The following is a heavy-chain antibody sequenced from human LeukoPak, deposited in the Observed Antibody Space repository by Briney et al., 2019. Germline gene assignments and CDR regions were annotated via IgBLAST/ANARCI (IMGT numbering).Heavy chain of an antibody. CDR2: IYYSGST. V-gene: IGHV4-59*12. CDR3: ARGVSYGYYYYMDV. D-gene: IGHD4-17*01. Sequence: PSETLSLTCTVSGGSISSYYWSWIRQPPGKGLEWVGYIYYSGSTNYNPSLKSRVTISVDTSKNQFSLKLSSVTAADTAVYYCARGVSYGYYYYMDVWGKGTMVTVSS. CDR1: GGSISSYY. J-gene: IGHJ6*03.